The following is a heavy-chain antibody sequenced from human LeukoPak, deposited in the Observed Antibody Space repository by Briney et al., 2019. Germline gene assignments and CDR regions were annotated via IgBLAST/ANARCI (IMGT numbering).Heavy chain of an antibody. Sequence: ASVKVSCKASGGTFSSYAISWVRQAPGQGLEWMGGIIPIFGTANYAQKFQGRVTITADESTSTAYMELSSLRSEDTAVYYCASQTPYSSSWWPKGENWYFDLRAVAPWSLSPQ. V-gene: IGHV1-69*13. J-gene: IGHJ2*01. CDR1: GGTFSSYA. D-gene: IGHD6-13*01. CDR2: IIPIFGTA. CDR3: ASQTPYSSSWWPKGENWYFDL.